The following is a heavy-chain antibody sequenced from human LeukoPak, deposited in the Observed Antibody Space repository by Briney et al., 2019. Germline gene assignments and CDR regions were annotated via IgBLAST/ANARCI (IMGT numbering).Heavy chain of an antibody. CDR1: GFTVSSNY. V-gene: IGHV3-53*01. J-gene: IGHJ5*02. Sequence: GGSLRLSCAASGFTVSSNYMSWVRQAPGKGLEWVSVIYSGGSTYYADSVKGRFTISRDNSKNTLYLQMNSLRAEDTAVYYCARAGGFTILRGAVNNWFDPWGQGTLVTVSS. D-gene: IGHD3-10*01. CDR3: ARAGGFTILRGAVNNWFDP. CDR2: IYSGGST.